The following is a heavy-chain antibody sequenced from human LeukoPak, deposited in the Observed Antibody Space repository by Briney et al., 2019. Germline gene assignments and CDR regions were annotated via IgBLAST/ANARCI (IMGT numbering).Heavy chain of an antibody. Sequence: SSETLSLTCTVSLGSISSYYWGWIRQPPGKGLEWIGSIYYSGSTYYNPSLKSRVTISVDTSKNQFSLKLNSVTATDTAVYYCARHYGPWGQGTLVTVSS. CDR1: LGSISSYY. V-gene: IGHV4-39*01. D-gene: IGHD3-10*01. CDR2: IYYSGST. J-gene: IGHJ1*01. CDR3: ARHYGP.